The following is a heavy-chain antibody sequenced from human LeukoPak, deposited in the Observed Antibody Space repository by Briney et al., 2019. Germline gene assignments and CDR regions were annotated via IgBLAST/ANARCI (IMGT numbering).Heavy chain of an antibody. J-gene: IGHJ5*02. Sequence: PSETLSLTCTVSGGSISSYYWSWIRQPPGKGLEWIGYIYYSGSTNYNPSLKSRVTISVDTSKNQFSLKLSSVTAADTAVYYCARGRPTPVTNWFDPWGQGTLVTVSS. CDR1: GGSISSYY. CDR2: IYYSGST. D-gene: IGHD5-18*01. V-gene: IGHV4-59*01. CDR3: ARGRPTPVTNWFDP.